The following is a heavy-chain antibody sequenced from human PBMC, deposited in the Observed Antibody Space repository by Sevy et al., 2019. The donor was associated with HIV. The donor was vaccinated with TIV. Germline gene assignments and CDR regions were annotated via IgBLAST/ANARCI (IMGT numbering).Heavy chain of an antibody. D-gene: IGHD1-26*01. J-gene: IGHJ4*02. CDR2: IYYNGKF. CDR3: AGENAWGRGYS. Sequence: SETLSLTCTVSGGSITSLYWNWIRQPPGKDLKWIANIYYNGKFNYNPSLKSRVTLSLDTSKNQFSLRLSSVTAAETAMYYCAGENAWGRGYSWGQGTLVTVSS. CDR1: GGSITSLY. V-gene: IGHV4-59*08.